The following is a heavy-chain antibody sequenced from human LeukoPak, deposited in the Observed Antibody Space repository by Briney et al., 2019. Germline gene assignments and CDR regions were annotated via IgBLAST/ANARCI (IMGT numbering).Heavy chain of an antibody. CDR1: GFTFSSYA. CDR3: ARDSVAAFDY. Sequence: PGGSLRLSCAASGFTFSSYAMHWVRQAPGKGLEWVAVISYDGSNKYYADSVKGRFTISRDNSKNTLYLQMNSLRAEDTAVYYCARDSVAAFDYWGQGTLVTVSS. D-gene: IGHD4-23*01. V-gene: IGHV3-30*04. J-gene: IGHJ4*02. CDR2: ISYDGSNK.